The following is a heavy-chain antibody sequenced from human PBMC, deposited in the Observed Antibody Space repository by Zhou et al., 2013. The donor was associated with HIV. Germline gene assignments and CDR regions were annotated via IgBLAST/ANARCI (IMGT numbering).Heavy chain of an antibody. D-gene: IGHD4-4*01. CDR3: ARQRGYSNSGYYYYYMDV. CDR1: GGTFSSYA. V-gene: IGHV1-69*04. Sequence: QVQLVQSGAEVKKPGSSVKVSCKASGGTFSSYAISWVRQAPGQGLEWMGRIIPILGIANYAQKFQGRVTITADKSTSTAYMELSSLRSEDTAVYYCARQRGYSNSGYYYYYMDVWGKGTTVTVSS. J-gene: IGHJ6*03. CDR2: IIPILGIA.